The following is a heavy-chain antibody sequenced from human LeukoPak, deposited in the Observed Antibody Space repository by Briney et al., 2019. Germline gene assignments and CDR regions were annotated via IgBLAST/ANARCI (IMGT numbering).Heavy chain of an antibody. J-gene: IGHJ5*02. CDR2: IYYSGST. V-gene: IGHV4-59*11. Sequence: SETLSLTCTVSGGSISSHYWSWIRQPPGKGLERIGYIYYSGSTNYNPSLKSRVTISVDTSKNQFSLKLSSVTAADTAVYYCARGGLYYDFWSGYLNWFDPWGQGTLVTVSS. CDR1: GGSISSHY. D-gene: IGHD3-3*01. CDR3: ARGGLYYDFWSGYLNWFDP.